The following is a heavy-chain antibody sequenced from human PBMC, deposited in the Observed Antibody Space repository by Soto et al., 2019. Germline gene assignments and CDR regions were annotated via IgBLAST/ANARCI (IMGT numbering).Heavy chain of an antibody. J-gene: IGHJ3*02. Sequence: EGQLVESGGGLIEPGGSLRLSCAASGFAFQSYSMTWVRQAPGRGLEWVSYIGTGHSPLLYVGSVKGRFTISRDDAKNSLYLQMDSLRDEDTAIYFCARDKPDGVDSFDIWGQGTLVTVSS. V-gene: IGHV3-48*02. CDR2: IGTGHSPL. CDR1: GFAFQSYS. CDR3: ARDKPDGVDSFDI.